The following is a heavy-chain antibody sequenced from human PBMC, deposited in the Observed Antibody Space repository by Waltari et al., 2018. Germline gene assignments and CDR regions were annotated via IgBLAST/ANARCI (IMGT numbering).Heavy chain of an antibody. CDR1: GGSFSGYY. CDR3: ARGSGTANYYYYYGMDV. V-gene: IGHV4-34*01. Sequence: QVQLQQWGAGLLKPSETLSLTCAVYGGSFSGYYWSWIRQPPGKGLEWMGEINHSGSTNYNPSLKSRVTISVDTSKNQFSLKLSSVTAADTAVYYCARGSGTANYYYYYGMDVWGQGTTVTVSS. J-gene: IGHJ6*02. D-gene: IGHD1-7*01. CDR2: INHSGST.